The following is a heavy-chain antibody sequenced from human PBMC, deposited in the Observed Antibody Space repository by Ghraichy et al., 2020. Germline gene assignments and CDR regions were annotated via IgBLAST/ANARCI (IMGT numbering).Heavy chain of an antibody. J-gene: IGHJ6*03. D-gene: IGHD4-17*01. Sequence: ASVKVSCKASGYTFTSYYMHWVRQAPGQGLEWMGIINPSGGSTSYAQKFQGRVTMTRDTSTSTVYMELSSLRSEDTAVYYCATYGDYAAARYYYYYYMDVWGKGTTVTVSS. CDR3: ATYGDYAAARYYYYYYMDV. CDR2: INPSGGST. V-gene: IGHV1-46*01. CDR1: GYTFTSYY.